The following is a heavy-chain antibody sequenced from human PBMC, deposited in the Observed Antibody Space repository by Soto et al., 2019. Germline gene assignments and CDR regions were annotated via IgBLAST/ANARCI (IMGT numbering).Heavy chain of an antibody. CDR2: ISAYNGDT. D-gene: IGHD5-12*01. J-gene: IGHJ3*01. CDR1: GYIFRNFG. V-gene: IGHV1-18*01. CDR3: ARESGYLETEIFGL. Sequence: AQLVQSGADVKKPGASVKVSCKASGYIFRNFGISWVRQAPGQGLEWMGYISAYNGDTNYAQRFQGRVTMTTDTSTTTAHMELTRLTSDDTAVYYCARESGYLETEIFGLWGQGTRVTVSS.